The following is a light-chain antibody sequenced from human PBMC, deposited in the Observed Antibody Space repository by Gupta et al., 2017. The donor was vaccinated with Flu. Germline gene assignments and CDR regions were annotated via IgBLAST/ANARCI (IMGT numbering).Light chain of an antibody. CDR3: ATWDDSLKEV. CDR2: SNN. J-gene: IGLJ2*01. CDR1: SSNIGSNT. Sequence: QRVTISCSGSSSNIGSNTVSWYQQLPGTAPKLLIYSNNQRPSGVPDRFSGSKSGTSASLAISGLQSEDEADYYCATWDDSLKEVFGGGTKLTVL. V-gene: IGLV1-44*01.